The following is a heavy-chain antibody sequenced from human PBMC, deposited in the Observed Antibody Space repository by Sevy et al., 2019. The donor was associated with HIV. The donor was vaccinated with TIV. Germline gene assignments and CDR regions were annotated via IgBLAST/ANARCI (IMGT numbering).Heavy chain of an antibody. V-gene: IGHV3-30*04. CDR2: ISFDGRNE. CDR3: ARDHCTDGVCFRSGYFDY. Sequence: GGSLRLSCAASGFTFGNHAIHWVRQAPGKGLEWVAIISFDGRNEHYAGSVKGRFTISRDNSKKTVYLQMTNLRSEDAVVYYCARDHCTDGVCFRSGYFDYWGQGTLVTVSS. CDR1: GFTFGNHA. D-gene: IGHD2-8*01. J-gene: IGHJ4*01.